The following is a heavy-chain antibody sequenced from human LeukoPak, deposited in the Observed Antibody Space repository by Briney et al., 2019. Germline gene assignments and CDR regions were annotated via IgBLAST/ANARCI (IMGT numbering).Heavy chain of an antibody. V-gene: IGHV3-53*01. Sequence: GGSLRLSCAGSGFSVSDNYMTWVRQAPGKGLEWVSVTYSGGTTYYADSVEGRFPISRDNSKNTLYLQMNSLRTEDTAIYYCAKEGGLARCSTTSCAFAHWGRGTLVTVSS. J-gene: IGHJ4*02. D-gene: IGHD2-2*01. CDR1: GFSVSDNY. CDR2: TYSGGTT. CDR3: AKEGGLARCSTTSCAFAH.